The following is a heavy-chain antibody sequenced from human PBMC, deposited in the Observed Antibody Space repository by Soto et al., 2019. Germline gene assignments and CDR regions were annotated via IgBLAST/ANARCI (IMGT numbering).Heavy chain of an antibody. CDR1: GYIFTNYA. CDR2: ISGYNGDTNT. D-gene: IGHD3-16*01. Sequence: QVQLVQSGAEVRKPGASVKVSCKASGYIFTNYAISWVRQAPGQGPEWMGWISGYNGDTNTHYSQKFQGRLTMTTDMPTSTAYKELRSLRSVDTAVYYCARDNVVWAGYFLDNWGQGNLVTVSS. CDR3: ARDNVVWAGYFLDN. J-gene: IGHJ4*02. V-gene: IGHV1-18*01.